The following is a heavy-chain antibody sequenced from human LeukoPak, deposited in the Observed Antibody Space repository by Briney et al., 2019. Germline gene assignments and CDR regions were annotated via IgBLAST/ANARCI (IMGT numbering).Heavy chain of an antibody. J-gene: IGHJ4*02. D-gene: IGHD7-27*01. CDR2: ISGNGGST. Sequence: GGSLRLSCSASGFTFSSYAMHWVRQAPGKGLEYVSAISGNGGSTYYADSVKGRFTISRDNSKNTLYLQMSSLRAEDTAVYCCVKARYGERGIDYWGQGTLVTVSS. V-gene: IGHV3-64D*06. CDR1: GFTFSSYA. CDR3: VKARYGERGIDY.